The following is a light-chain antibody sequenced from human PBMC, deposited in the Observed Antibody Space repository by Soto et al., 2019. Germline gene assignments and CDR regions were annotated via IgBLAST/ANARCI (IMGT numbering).Light chain of an antibody. CDR1: QSVSSSY. CDR2: GAS. J-gene: IGKJ1*01. CDR3: QQYGSSPEWT. V-gene: IGKV3-20*01. Sequence: EVVMTQSPATLSVSPGERATLSCRASQSVSSSYLAWYQQKPGQAPRLLIYGASSRATGIPDRFSGSGSGTDFTLTISRLEAEDFAVYYCQQYGSSPEWTFGQGTKVDI.